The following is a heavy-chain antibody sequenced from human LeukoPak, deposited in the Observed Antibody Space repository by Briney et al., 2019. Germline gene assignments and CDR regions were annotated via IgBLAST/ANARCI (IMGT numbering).Heavy chain of an antibody. CDR2: ISDNSDTI. CDR1: GFTFSSHA. V-gene: IGHV3-23*01. J-gene: IGHJ5*02. CDR3: ARDPPWFDP. Sequence: SGGSLRLSCAASGFTFSSHAMSWVRQAPGKGLEWVSSISDNSDTIFYTDSVKGRFTISRDNSRNTLYLQMDSLRAEDTAIYYCARDPPWFDPWGQGTLVAVSS.